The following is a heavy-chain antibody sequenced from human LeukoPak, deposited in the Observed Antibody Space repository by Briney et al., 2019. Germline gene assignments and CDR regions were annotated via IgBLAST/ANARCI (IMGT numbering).Heavy chain of an antibody. CDR3: AKGIYGYSYGLFDY. CDR2: ISGSGGST. V-gene: IGHV3-23*01. J-gene: IGHJ4*02. CDR1: GFTFSSYA. D-gene: IGHD5-18*01. Sequence: GGSLRLSCAASGFTFSSYAMSWVRQAPGKGLEWVSAISGSGGSTYYADSVKGRFTISRDNSKNTLYLQMNSLRAEGTAVYYCAKGIYGYSYGLFDYWGQGTLVTVSS.